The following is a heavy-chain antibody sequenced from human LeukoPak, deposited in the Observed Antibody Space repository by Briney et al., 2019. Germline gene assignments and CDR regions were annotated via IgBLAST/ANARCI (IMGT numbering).Heavy chain of an antibody. CDR1: GFTFSSYW. J-gene: IGHJ4*02. Sequence: PGGSLRLSCAASGFTFSSYWMNWARQAPGKGLVWVSRINSDGSSTSYADSVKGRFTISRDNAKNTLYLQMNSLRAEDTAVYYCARSYYDSSGYYSVFDYWGQGTLVTVSS. V-gene: IGHV3-74*01. CDR3: ARSYYDSSGYYSVFDY. D-gene: IGHD3-22*01. CDR2: INSDGSST.